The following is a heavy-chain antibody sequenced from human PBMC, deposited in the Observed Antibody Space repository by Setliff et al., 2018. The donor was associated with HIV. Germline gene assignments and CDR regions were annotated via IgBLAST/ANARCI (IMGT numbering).Heavy chain of an antibody. CDR2: ISSSGRTI. J-gene: IGHJ3*01. CDR1: GFRFSDYY. CDR3: ARDIPPEYPGFDL. Sequence: PGGSLRLSCAASGFRFSDYYMNWIRQAPGKGLEWISSISSSGRTIKYADSVKGRFTIARDNAKRSLYLQMNSLIVADTAVYYCARDIPPEYPGFDLWGQGTVVTVSS. D-gene: IGHD6-6*01. V-gene: IGHV3-11*04.